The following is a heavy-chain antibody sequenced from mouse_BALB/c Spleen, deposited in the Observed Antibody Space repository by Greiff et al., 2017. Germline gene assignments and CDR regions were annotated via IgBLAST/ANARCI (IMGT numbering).Heavy chain of an antibody. V-gene: IGHV2-2*02. CDR3: ARLYYYGSSYYAMDY. D-gene: IGHD1-1*01. CDR2: IWSGGST. Sequence: VQRVESGPGLVQPSQSLSITCTVSGFSLTSYGVHWVRQSPGKGLEWLGVIWSGGSTDYNAAFISRLSISKDNSKSQVFFKMNSLQANDTAIYYCARLYYYGSSYYAMDYWGQGTSVTVSS. CDR1: GFSLTSYG. J-gene: IGHJ4*01.